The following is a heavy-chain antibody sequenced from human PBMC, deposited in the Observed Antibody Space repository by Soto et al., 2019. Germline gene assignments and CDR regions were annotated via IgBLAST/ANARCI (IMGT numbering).Heavy chain of an antibody. CDR1: GLTFDSCG. V-gene: IGHV1-18*01. CDR2: ISAYNGNT. D-gene: IGHD2-15*01. CDR3: VGKGEVVVAAINGGNYYYMDV. Sequence: GASVEVSCKESGLTFDSCGISWVRHSNEKGLEWMGWISAYNGNTNYAQKLQGRVTMTTDTSTSTAYMELRSLRSDDTAVYYCVGKGEVVVAAINGGNYYYMDVWGKGTTVTVSS. J-gene: IGHJ6*03.